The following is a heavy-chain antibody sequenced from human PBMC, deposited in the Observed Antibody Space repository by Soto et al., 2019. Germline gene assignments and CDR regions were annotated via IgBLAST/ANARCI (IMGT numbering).Heavy chain of an antibody. Sequence: QVQLVQSGAEVKKPGASVKVSCQASGYTFTSYGISWVRQAPGQGLEWMGWISAYNGNTNYAQKLQGGVTMTTDTSTSTAYMELRSLRPDDTAVYYCAFRHDYGDYGEIWGQGTMVTVSS. CDR3: AFRHDYGDYGEI. CDR1: GYTFTSYG. V-gene: IGHV1-18*01. D-gene: IGHD4-17*01. CDR2: ISAYNGNT. J-gene: IGHJ3*02.